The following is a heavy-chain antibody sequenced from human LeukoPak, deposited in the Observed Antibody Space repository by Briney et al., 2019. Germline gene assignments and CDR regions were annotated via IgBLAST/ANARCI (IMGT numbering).Heavy chain of an antibody. V-gene: IGHV1-8*02. CDR3: ARSHWGHGDY. CDR1: GYTFSSYD. CDR2: MNPNRGNT. D-gene: IGHD3-16*01. J-gene: IGHJ4*02. Sequence: GASVKVSCKASGYTFSSYDIHWVRQATGQGLEWMGWMNPNRGNTHYAQKFQGTVTMTRNTSISTAYMELSSLRSEDTAVYYCARSHWGHGDYWSQATLVTVYS.